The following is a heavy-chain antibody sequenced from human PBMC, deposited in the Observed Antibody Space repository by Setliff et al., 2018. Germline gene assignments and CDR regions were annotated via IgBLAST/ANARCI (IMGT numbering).Heavy chain of an antibody. CDR1: GFTFSGSA. CDR2: IRSKTSGFAT. V-gene: IGHV3-73*01. Sequence: GESLRLSCAASGFTFSGSAMHWVRQASGKGLEWVGRIRSKTSGFATAYSASVKGRFTISRDDSMNTAYLQMDSLRTEDTAVYYCSRAVDGRTWFDPWGQGALVTVSS. D-gene: IGHD6-19*01. J-gene: IGHJ5*02. CDR3: SRAVDGRTWFDP.